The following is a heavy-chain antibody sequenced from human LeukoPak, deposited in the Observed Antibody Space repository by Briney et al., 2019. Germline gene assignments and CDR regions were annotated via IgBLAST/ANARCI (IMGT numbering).Heavy chain of an antibody. Sequence: PGGSLRLSCAASGFTFSDYDMSWVRQAPGKGLEWVSYISTSGSIIYYADSVKGRFTISRDNAKSSLFLQMNSLRAEDTAVYYCAREGQWLVKYYFDYWGQGTLVTVSS. V-gene: IGHV3-11*04. CDR2: ISTSGSII. CDR1: GFTFSDYD. CDR3: AREGQWLVKYYFDY. J-gene: IGHJ4*02. D-gene: IGHD6-19*01.